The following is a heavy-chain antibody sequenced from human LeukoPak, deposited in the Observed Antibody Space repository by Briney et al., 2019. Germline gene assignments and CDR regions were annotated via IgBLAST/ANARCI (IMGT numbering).Heavy chain of an antibody. CDR1: GYTFTGDY. CDR3: ATGYSPLYYFDY. V-gene: IGHV1-2*02. Sequence: ASVKVSCKAFGYTFTGDYMHWVRQTPRQGLERMGWINTNNGGTNYAQKFHGRVTMTRDTSIRTAYMELSRLRSDDTAVYYCATGYSPLYYFDYWGQGTLVTVSS. J-gene: IGHJ4*02. D-gene: IGHD6-13*01. CDR2: INTNNGGT.